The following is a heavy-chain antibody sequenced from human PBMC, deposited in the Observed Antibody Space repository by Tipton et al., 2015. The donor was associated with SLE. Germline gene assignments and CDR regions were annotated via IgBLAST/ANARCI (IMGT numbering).Heavy chain of an antibody. CDR3: ARAYQGFWSGYGAIFNYMDV. V-gene: IGHV4-61*02. J-gene: IGHJ6*03. Sequence: TLSLTCTVSGDSISSASYFWSWIRQPAGKGLEWIGRIYTNGNTNYNPSLKSRVTISLDTPKNQFSLRLSSVTAADTAVYYCARAYQGFWSGYGAIFNYMDVWGKGTTVTVSS. CDR2: IYTNGNT. D-gene: IGHD3-3*01. CDR1: GDSISSASYF.